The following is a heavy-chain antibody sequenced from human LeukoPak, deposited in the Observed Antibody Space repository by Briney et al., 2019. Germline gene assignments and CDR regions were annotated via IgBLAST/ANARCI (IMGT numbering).Heavy chain of an antibody. CDR1: GFTFTSSA. J-gene: IGHJ4*02. V-gene: IGHV1-58*01. CDR3: AADGYYYDSSGYQYYFDY. CDR2: IVVGSGNT. D-gene: IGHD3-22*01. Sequence: ASVKVSCKASGFTFTSSAVQWVRQARGQRLEWIGWIVVGSGNTNYAQKFQERVTITRDMSTSTAYMELSSLRSEDTAAYYCAADGYYYDSSGYQYYFDYWGQGTLVTVSS.